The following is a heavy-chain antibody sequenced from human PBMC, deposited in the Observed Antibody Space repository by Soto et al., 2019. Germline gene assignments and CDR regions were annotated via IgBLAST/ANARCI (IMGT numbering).Heavy chain of an antibody. CDR3: ANDRMNHNSVCDPFDI. CDR2: IGGGGADT. V-gene: IGHV3-23*02. J-gene: IGHJ3*02. Sequence: VQLLDSGGGLVQPGGSLRLSCAASGFTFSNYAMSWVRQAPGKGLEWVSGIGGGGADTYYGDHVKGRFIISRENSQSTPSLQMNGLRADDTAVHYCANDRMNHNSVCDPFDIWCQGTMVTVSS. CDR1: GFTFSNYA. D-gene: IGHD2-15*01.